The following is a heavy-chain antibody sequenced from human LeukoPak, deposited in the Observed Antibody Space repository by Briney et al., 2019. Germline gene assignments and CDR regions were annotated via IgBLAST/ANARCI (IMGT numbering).Heavy chain of an antibody. CDR3: ARHADVIVVVPAANNWFDP. CDR1: GGSISGYY. D-gene: IGHD2-2*01. CDR2: INHSGST. V-gene: IGHV4-34*01. Sequence: PSETLSLTCTISGGSISGYYWSWIRQPPGKGLEWIGEINHSGSTNYNPSLKSRVTISVDTSKNQFSLKLSSVTAADTAVYYCARHADVIVVVPAANNWFDPWGQGTLVTVSS. J-gene: IGHJ5*02.